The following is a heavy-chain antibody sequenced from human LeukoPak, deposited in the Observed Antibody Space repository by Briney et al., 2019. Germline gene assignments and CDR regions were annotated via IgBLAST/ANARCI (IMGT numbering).Heavy chain of an antibody. D-gene: IGHD3-22*01. Sequence: GESLKISCKGSGYSFTSYWIVWVRQMPGKGLEWMGIIYPGDSDTRYSPSFQGQVTISADKSISTAYLQWSSLKASDTAMYYCARPGDSSCYRIDDAFDIWGQGTMVTVSS. CDR3: ARPGDSSCYRIDDAFDI. V-gene: IGHV5-51*01. CDR2: IYPGDSDT. J-gene: IGHJ3*02. CDR1: GYSFTSYW.